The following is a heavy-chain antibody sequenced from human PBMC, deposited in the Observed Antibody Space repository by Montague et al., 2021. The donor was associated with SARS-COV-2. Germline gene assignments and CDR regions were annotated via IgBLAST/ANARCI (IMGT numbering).Heavy chain of an antibody. CDR2: VYHSGHT. CDR3: ARRGYTGSDYFDY. J-gene: IGHJ4*01. V-gene: IGHV4-38-2*01. D-gene: IGHD5-12*01. Sequence: SETLSLTCSVSGFSISSGFYWAWIRQSPGKGPEWIGTVYHSGHTHYNPSLKGRVTVSIDTSKNQFSLTVTSVTAADTAVYFCARRGYTGSDYFDYWGQEPWSPSPQ. CDR1: GFSISSGFY.